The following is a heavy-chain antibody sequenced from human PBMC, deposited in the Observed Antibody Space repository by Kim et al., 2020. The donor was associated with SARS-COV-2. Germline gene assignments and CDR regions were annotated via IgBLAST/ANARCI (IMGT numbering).Heavy chain of an antibody. Sequence: GESLKISCQGSGDSFTTYWISWVRQMPGKGLEWMGRVDPSGSYTSYSPSFQGHVSISADRSISTAYLRWSSLKASDTAMYYCARRNTAMRNSFDQWGQGTLVTVSS. CDR1: GDSFTTYW. CDR2: VDPSGSYT. J-gene: IGHJ4*02. V-gene: IGHV5-10-1*01. CDR3: ARRNTAMRNSFDQ. D-gene: IGHD5-18*01.